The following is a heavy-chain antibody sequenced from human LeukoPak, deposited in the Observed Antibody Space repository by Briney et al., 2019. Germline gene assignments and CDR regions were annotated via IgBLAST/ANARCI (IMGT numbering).Heavy chain of an antibody. Sequence: PSETLSLTCAVSGYSISSGYYWGWIRQPPGKGLEWIGSIYHSGSTHYNPSLKSRVTISVDTSKNQFSLKLSSVTAADTAVYYCARHGESVVVVAAMGAFDIWGQGTMVTVSS. J-gene: IGHJ3*02. V-gene: IGHV4-38-2*01. CDR2: IYHSGST. D-gene: IGHD2-15*01. CDR3: ARHGESVVVVAAMGAFDI. CDR1: GYSISSGYY.